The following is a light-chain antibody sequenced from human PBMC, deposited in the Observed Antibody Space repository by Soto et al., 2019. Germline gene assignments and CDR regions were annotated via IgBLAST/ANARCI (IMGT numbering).Light chain of an antibody. CDR2: GVT. Sequence: QPALTQPASVSGSPGQSITISCTGTSSDVGGYNYVSWYQQHPGKAPKVIIYGVTHRPSGVSNRFSGSKSVNTASLTISGLQAEDEADYYCCSYTTTNTLVFGGGTKLTVL. CDR3: CSYTTTNTLV. V-gene: IGLV2-14*01. J-gene: IGLJ2*01. CDR1: SSDVGGYNY.